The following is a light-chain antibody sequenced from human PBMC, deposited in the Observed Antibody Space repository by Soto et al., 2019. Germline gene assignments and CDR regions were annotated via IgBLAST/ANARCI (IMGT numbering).Light chain of an antibody. J-gene: IGKJ1*01. Sequence: EIVLTQSPGTLSLSPGERVTLSCRASQSVTNNFLAWYQQKPGQAPRLLIYDAFSRVTGIPDRFSGSGSGTDFTLTISRLEPEDFAVYYCQHYANSRTFGQGTRVDIK. CDR3: QHYANSRT. CDR1: QSVTNNF. V-gene: IGKV3-20*01. CDR2: DAF.